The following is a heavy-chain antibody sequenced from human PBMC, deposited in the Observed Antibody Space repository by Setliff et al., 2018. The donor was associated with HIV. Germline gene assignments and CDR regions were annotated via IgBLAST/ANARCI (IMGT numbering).Heavy chain of an antibody. V-gene: IGHV4-59*01. CDR1: GGSIGSYY. CDR3: ARGVSWYYYGSGSYYNGWFDP. D-gene: IGHD3-10*01. J-gene: IGHJ5*02. Sequence: SETLSLTCTVSGGSIGSYYWSWIRQPPGKGLEWIGYIYYSGSTNYNPSLKSRVTISVDTSKNQFSLKLSSVTAADTAVYYCARGVSWYYYGSGSYYNGWFDPRGQGTLVTVSS. CDR2: IYYSGST.